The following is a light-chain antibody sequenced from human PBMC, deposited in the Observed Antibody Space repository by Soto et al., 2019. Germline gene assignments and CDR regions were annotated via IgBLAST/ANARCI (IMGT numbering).Light chain of an antibody. V-gene: IGLV2-14*01. J-gene: IGLJ2*01. CDR1: SSDVGGYNY. CDR2: DVS. CDR3: SSYTSSSTSVV. Sequence: QSALTQPASVSGSPGQSITISCTGTSSDVGGYNYVSWYQQHPGKAPKLMIYDVSNRPSGVSDRFSGSKSGNTASLTISGPQAEDEADYYCSSYTSSSTSVVFGGGTKVTVL.